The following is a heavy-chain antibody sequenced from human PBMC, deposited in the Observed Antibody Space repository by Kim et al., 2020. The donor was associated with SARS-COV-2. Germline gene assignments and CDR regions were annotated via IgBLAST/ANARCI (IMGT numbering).Heavy chain of an antibody. CDR3: ARDHLAVAGTFDY. V-gene: IGHV6-1*01. J-gene: IGHJ4*02. Sequence: YAVSVKSRITINPDTSKNQFSLQLNSVTPEDTAVYYCARDHLAVAGTFDYWGQGTLVTVSS. D-gene: IGHD6-19*01.